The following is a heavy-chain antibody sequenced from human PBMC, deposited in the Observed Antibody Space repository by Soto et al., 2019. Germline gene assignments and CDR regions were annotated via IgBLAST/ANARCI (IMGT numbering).Heavy chain of an antibody. CDR2: ITSTADTYAT. Sequence: EVQLVESGGGLVQPGGCLKVSCAASGISFNDSVMHWVRQVSGKGLEWVGRITSTADTYATAYTASVKGRFTVSRDDSKNTAYLQMNSLKTEDTAVYYCTGSLSFAFDIWGQGTMVHVSS. CDR1: GISFNDSV. J-gene: IGHJ3*02. V-gene: IGHV3-73*01. CDR3: TGSLSFAFDI.